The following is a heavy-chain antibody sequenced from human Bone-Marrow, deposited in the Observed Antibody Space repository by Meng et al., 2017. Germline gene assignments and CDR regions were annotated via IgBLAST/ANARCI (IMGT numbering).Heavy chain of an antibody. V-gene: IGHV1-2*06. Sequence: QVQLVQSGAEGKKPGAPVKVSCKPSGYNFPDYYIHWVRRAPGQGLEWMGRINPKSGDTHYAQKFQARVTMTGDTSISTAYMELSGLRSDDTAMYYCARDEDISAAGKLFGDYWGQGTLVTVSS. D-gene: IGHD6-25*01. CDR3: ARDEDISAAGKLFGDY. CDR1: GYNFPDYY. J-gene: IGHJ4*02. CDR2: INPKSGDT.